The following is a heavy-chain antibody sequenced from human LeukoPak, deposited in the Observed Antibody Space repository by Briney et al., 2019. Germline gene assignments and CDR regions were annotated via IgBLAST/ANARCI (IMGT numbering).Heavy chain of an antibody. CDR3: ARGDQWLASDY. V-gene: IGHV3-53*01. Sequence: GSLRLSCAASGFTVSSNYMSWVRQAPGKGLEWVSVIYSGGSTYYADSVKGRFTISRDNSKNTLYLQMNSLRAEDTAVYYCARGDQWLASDYWGQGTLVTVSS. D-gene: IGHD6-19*01. J-gene: IGHJ4*02. CDR2: IYSGGST. CDR1: GFTVSSNY.